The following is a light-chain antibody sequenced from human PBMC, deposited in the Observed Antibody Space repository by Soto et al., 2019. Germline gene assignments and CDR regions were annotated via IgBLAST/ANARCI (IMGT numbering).Light chain of an antibody. Sequence: DIQMTQSPSTLSASVGDRVTITCRASQSISGSLAWYQQKQGKAPKLLIYEPSNLKSGLTSRFRGSGPGTEDTRNIILRQPDGYPSHYCQKYNCYCTSSQGNRVEIK. CDR2: EPS. CDR1: QSISGS. V-gene: IGKV1-5*03. J-gene: IGKJ1*01. CDR3: QKYNCYCT.